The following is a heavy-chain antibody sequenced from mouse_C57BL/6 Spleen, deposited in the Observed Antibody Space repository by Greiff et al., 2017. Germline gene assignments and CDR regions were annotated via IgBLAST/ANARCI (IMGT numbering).Heavy chain of an antibody. CDR2: IYPSDSGT. D-gene: IGHD1-1*01. Sequence: QVQLQQPGAELVRPGSSVKLSCKASGYTFTSYWMDWVKQRPGQGLEWIGNIYPSDSGTHYNQKFKDKATLTVDKSSSTAYMQLSSLTSEDSAVYYCARISYYGSSPWFADWGQGTLVTVSA. J-gene: IGHJ3*01. CDR1: GYTFTSYW. CDR3: ARISYYGSSPWFAD. V-gene: IGHV1-61*01.